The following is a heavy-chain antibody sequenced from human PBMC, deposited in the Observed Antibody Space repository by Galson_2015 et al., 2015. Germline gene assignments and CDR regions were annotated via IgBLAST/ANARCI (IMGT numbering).Heavy chain of an antibody. CDR3: ARLWYGRLGGIDF. CDR1: GYYFPTHW. D-gene: IGHD2-15*01. J-gene: IGHJ4*02. Sequence: QSGAEVKKPGESLKISCQGSGYYFPTHWIAWVRQMPGKGLEWMGIIYPADSTPTYSPSFEGQVTISVDNPISTAYLEWTSLKASDSGMYYCARLWYGRLGGIDFWGQGTRVTVSS. V-gene: IGHV5-51*04. CDR2: IYPADSTP.